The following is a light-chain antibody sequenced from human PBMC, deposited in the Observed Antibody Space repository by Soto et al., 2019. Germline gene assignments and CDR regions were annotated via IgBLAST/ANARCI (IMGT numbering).Light chain of an antibody. CDR1: QSVNLN. CDR3: QQYEKWPPSIT. J-gene: IGKJ5*01. Sequence: EIMMTQSPGTLSVSPGEGATLSCTASQSVNLNLAWYQQKPGQPPRLLLYGASTRATGISARFSGGGSVTEFTLTISSLQSEDFAVYYCQQYEKWPPSITFGQGTRLEIK. V-gene: IGKV3-15*01. CDR2: GAS.